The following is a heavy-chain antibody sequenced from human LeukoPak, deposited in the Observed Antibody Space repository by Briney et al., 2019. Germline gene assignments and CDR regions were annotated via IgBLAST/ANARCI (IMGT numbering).Heavy chain of an antibody. CDR1: GFTFSSYA. J-gene: IGHJ4*02. Sequence: PGGSLRLSCAASGFTFSSYAMSWVRQAPGKGLEWVSAISGSCGSTYYADSVKGRFTISRDNSKNTLYLQMNSLRAEDTAVYYCAKGDVLLWFGELTWGQGTLVTVSS. D-gene: IGHD3-10*01. V-gene: IGHV3-23*01. CDR2: ISGSCGST. CDR3: AKGDVLLWFGELT.